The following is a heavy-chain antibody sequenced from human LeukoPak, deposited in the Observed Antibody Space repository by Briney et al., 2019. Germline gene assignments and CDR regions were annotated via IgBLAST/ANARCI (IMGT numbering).Heavy chain of an antibody. J-gene: IGHJ4*02. D-gene: IGHD3-22*01. CDR2: IYSGGST. Sequence: GGSLRLSCAASGFTVSSNYMSWVRQAPGKGLEWVSVIYSGGSTYYADSVKGRFTIPRDNSKNTLYLQMNSLRAEDTAVYYCARARDYYDSTYLDYWGQGTLVTVSS. CDR1: GFTVSSNY. V-gene: IGHV3-66*01. CDR3: ARARDYYDSTYLDY.